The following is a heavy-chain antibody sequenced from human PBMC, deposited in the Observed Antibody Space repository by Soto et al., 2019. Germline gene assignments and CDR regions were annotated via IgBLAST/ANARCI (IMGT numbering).Heavy chain of an antibody. CDR1: GYGFTSYW. J-gene: IGHJ3*02. CDR2: IDPSDSYT. Sequence: GESLKISCKGSGYGFTSYWISWVRQMPGKGLEWMGRIDPSDSYTNYSPSFQGHVTISADKSISTAYLQWSSLKASDTAMYYCARLLHYDSSCYYPPSGAFDIWGQGTMVTVSS. D-gene: IGHD3-22*01. V-gene: IGHV5-10-1*01. CDR3: ARLLHYDSSCYYPPSGAFDI.